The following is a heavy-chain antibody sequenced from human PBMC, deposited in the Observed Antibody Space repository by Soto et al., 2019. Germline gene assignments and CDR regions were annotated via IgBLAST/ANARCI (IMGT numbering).Heavy chain of an antibody. CDR2: IFHSGTT. V-gene: IGHV4-30-2*01. J-gene: IGHJ4*02. CDR3: ARSREFDY. CDR1: GGSLSGATYS. Sequence: SETLSLTCGVSGGSLSGATYSWNWIRQPPGKGLEWIGYIFHSGTTYYNPSLKSRVTISIDVSKNQFSLILRSLTAADTAVYYCARSREFDYWSQGTLVTFSS.